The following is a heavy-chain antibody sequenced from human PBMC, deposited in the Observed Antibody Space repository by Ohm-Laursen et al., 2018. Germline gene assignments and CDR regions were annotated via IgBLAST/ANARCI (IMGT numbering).Heavy chain of an antibody. V-gene: IGHV4-34*01. CDR1: GGSFSGYY. CDR2: INHSGST. CDR3: ARGRTTVVAD. Sequence: SQTLSLTCAVYGGSFSGYYWSWIRQPPGKGLEWIGEINHSGSTNYNPSLKSRVTISVDTSKNQFSLKLSSVTAADTAVYYCARGRTTVVADWGQGTLVTVSS. J-gene: IGHJ4*02. D-gene: IGHD4-23*01.